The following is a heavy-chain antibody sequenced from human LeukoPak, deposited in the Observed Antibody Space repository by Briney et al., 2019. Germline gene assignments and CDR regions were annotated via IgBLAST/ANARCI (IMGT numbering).Heavy chain of an antibody. CDR3: ARDLDYYGSGSGGFDY. CDR1: GGSFSGYY. CDR2: INHSGST. J-gene: IGHJ4*02. V-gene: IGHV4-34*01. D-gene: IGHD3-10*01. Sequence: SETLSLTCAVYGGSFSGYYWSWIRQPPGKGLEWIGEINHSGSTNYNPSLKSRVTISVDTSKNQFSLKLSSVTAADTAVYYCARDLDYYGSGSGGFDYWAREPWSPSPQ.